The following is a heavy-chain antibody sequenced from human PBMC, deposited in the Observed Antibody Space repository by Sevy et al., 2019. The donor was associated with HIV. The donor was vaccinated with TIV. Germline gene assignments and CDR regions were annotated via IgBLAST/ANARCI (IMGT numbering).Heavy chain of an antibody. J-gene: IGHJ4*02. D-gene: IGHD3-10*01. CDR1: GYTFNNYG. CDR2: ISVYGET. CDR3: ARGLYFDFGAY. Sequence: ASVKVACKTSGYTFNNYGISWVREAPGQGLEWMGWISVYGETNYAQKVQDRLTVTTDTSTATVYMELRSLISDDTAVYYCARGLYFDFGAYWGQGTLVTVSS. V-gene: IGHV1-18*01.